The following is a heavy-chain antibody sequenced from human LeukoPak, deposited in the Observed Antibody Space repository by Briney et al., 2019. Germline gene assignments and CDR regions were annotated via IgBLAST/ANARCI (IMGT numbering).Heavy chain of an antibody. D-gene: IGHD4-11*01. Sequence: GGSLSLSCAVSGFAFGSEAMSWVRQSPARGLEWVASISPGGGTTYYADYVKGRFTISRDNSKNSLFVQMNSLRAEDTAVYYCARVTVTTAGANYYFDYWGQGTLVTVSS. V-gene: IGHV3-23*01. CDR2: ISPGGGTT. CDR3: ARVTVTTAGANYYFDY. J-gene: IGHJ4*02. CDR1: GFAFGSEA.